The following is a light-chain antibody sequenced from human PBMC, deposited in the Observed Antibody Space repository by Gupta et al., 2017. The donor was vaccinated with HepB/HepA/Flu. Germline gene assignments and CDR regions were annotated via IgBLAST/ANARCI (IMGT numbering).Light chain of an antibody. Sequence: PGERVTLSCRASQSVSSSYLTWYQQKPGQAPRLLIYGASTRATSIPARFSGSGSGTDFTLTISXRQPEDFAVYYCQQDYNLQALTFGXGTKVEIK. V-gene: IGKV3-7*04. J-gene: IGKJ4*01. CDR2: GAS. CDR1: QSVSSSY. CDR3: QQDYNLQALT.